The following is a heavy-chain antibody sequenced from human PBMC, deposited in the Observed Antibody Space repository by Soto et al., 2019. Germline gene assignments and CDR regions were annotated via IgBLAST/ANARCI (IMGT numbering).Heavy chain of an antibody. CDR2: IGNAGDT. D-gene: IGHD3-10*02. CDR3: AAITMSAIV. Sequence: EVQLVESGGGLLQPGGSLRLSCAAAGFTFSSYDMQWCRQATGKGLVWVSAIGNAGDTYYPGSVQGRFTIPRENAKNSLYLQMTSLRAGDTAVYYCAAITMSAIVLGQGTMVTFSS. J-gene: IGHJ3*01. V-gene: IGHV3-13*01. CDR1: GFTFSSYD.